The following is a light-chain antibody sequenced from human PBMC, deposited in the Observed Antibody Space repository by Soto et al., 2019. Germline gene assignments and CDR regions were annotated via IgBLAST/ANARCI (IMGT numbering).Light chain of an antibody. Sequence: QSVPTQPPSASGTPGQRVTISCSGSSSNIGRNTVKWYRQLPGTAPKLLIVSSDQRPSGVPDRFSGSQSGTSASLAISGLQSEDEADYICAAWDDSLNAWAFGGGTKLTVL. CDR3: AAWDDSLNAWA. V-gene: IGLV1-44*01. CDR1: SSNIGRNT. CDR2: SSD. J-gene: IGLJ3*02.